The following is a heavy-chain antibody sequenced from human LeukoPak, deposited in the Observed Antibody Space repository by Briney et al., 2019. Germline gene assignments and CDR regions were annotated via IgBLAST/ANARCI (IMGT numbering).Heavy chain of an antibody. D-gene: IGHD6-13*01. Sequence: GGSLRLSCAASGFTFSSYGMSWVRQAPGKGLEWVSAISGSGGSTYYADSVKGRFTISRDNAKNSVYLQMNSLRAEDTALYYCARGSGSSWYFYFDYWGQGTLVTVSS. CDR3: ARGSGSSWYFYFDY. CDR2: ISGSGGST. CDR1: GFTFSSYG. V-gene: IGHV3-23*01. J-gene: IGHJ4*02.